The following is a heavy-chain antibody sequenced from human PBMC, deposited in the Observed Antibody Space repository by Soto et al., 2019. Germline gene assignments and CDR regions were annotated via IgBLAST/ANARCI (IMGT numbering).Heavy chain of an antibody. CDR2: INTYNGNT. J-gene: IGHJ6*02. V-gene: IGHV1-18*01. D-gene: IGHD3-16*01. Sequence: QVQLVQSGAEVKNPGASVKVSCKASGYTFTRYGIGWARQAPVQGLEWMGWINTYNGNTNYAQNVQGRVTLTTDTSTSTAYMELRSLRSNDTAIYYCAMVDVYVTPSPQDVWGQWTTVIVSS. CDR3: AMVDVYVTPSPQDV. CDR1: GYTFTRYG.